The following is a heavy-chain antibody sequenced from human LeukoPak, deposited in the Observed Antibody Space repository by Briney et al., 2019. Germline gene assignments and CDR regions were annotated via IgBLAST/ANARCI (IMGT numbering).Heavy chain of an antibody. Sequence: GGSLRLSCAASGFTFSSYWMSWVRQAPGKGLEWVANIKQDGSEKYYVDSVKGRFTISRDNAKNTLYLQMNSLRAEDTAVYYCAREDSVAGRRGYDYWGQGTLVTVSS. V-gene: IGHV3-7*01. CDR1: GFTFSSYW. CDR2: IKQDGSEK. D-gene: IGHD6-19*01. J-gene: IGHJ4*02. CDR3: AREDSVAGRRGYDY.